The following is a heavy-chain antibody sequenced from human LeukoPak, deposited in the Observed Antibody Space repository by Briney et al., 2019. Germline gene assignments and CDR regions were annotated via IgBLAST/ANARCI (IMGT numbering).Heavy chain of an antibody. CDR2: INPSGGST. J-gene: IGHJ6*03. D-gene: IGHD1-26*01. CDR1: GYTFTSYY. Sequence: ASVKVSCKASGYTFTSYYMHWVRQAPGQGLEWMGIINPSGGSTSYAQKFQGRVTMTRDMSTSTVYMELSSLRSEDTAVYYCARDRIDSGSYYVDYYYYYMDVWGKGTTVTVSS. CDR3: ARDRIDSGSYYVDYYYYYMDV. V-gene: IGHV1-46*01.